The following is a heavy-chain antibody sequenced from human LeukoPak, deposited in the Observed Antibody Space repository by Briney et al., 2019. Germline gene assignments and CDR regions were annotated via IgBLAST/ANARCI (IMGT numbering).Heavy chain of an antibody. CDR2: INHSGNT. V-gene: IGHV4-34*01. D-gene: IGHD5-18*01. CDR3: ASPLWPV. J-gene: IGHJ4*02. CDR1: GGSFSGYY. Sequence: SETLSLTCAVYGGSFSGYYWSWIRQPPGKGLEWIGEINHSGNTNYNPSLKSRVTISVDTSKNQFSLKLSSVTAADTAVYYCASPLWPVWGQGTLVTVSS.